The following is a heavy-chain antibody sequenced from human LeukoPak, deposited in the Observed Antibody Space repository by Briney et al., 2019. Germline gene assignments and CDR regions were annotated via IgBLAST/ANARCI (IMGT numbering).Heavy chain of an antibody. CDR1: GFTFSSYW. J-gene: IGHJ2*01. D-gene: IGHD6-13*01. Sequence: PGGSLRLSCAASGFTFSSYWMHWVRHAPGKGLVWVSRINSDGSSTSYADSVKGRFTISRDNAKNTLYLQMNSLRAEDTAVYYCARDGEAAGTVGWYFDLWGRGTLVTVSS. CDR2: INSDGSST. V-gene: IGHV3-74*01. CDR3: ARDGEAAGTVGWYFDL.